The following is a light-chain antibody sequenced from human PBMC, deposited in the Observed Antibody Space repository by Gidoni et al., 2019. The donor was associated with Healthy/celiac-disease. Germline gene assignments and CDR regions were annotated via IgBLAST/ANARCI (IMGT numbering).Light chain of an antibody. Sequence: DIQMTQYPSTLSASVGDRVTITCRLSQSISSWLAWYQPKPGKAPKLLIYDASSLESGVPSRFSGSGSGTELTLTISSLQPDDFATYYCQQYNSYPWTFGQGTKVEIK. CDR1: QSISSW. CDR3: QQYNSYPWT. V-gene: IGKV1-5*01. J-gene: IGKJ1*01. CDR2: DAS.